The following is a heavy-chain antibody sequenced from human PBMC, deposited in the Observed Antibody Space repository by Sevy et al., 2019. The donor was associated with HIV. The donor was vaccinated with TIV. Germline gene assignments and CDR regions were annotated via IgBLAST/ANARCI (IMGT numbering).Heavy chain of an antibody. CDR2: ISDSGSTR. CDR3: AKEARQLWPVYYFDY. CDR1: GFTFSNYE. Sequence: GGSLRLSCSASGFTFSNYEMMWVRQAPGKGLEWISYISDSGSTRYHADSVKGRFTISRDNAKNALYLQMNSLRAEDTAVYYCAKEARQLWPVYYFDYWGQGTLVTVSS. V-gene: IGHV3-48*03. J-gene: IGHJ4*02. D-gene: IGHD5-18*01.